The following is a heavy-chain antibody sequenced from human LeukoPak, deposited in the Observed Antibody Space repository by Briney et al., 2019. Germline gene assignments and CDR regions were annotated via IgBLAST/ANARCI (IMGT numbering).Heavy chain of an antibody. CDR3: ARNVPPTFYYYYPDV. V-gene: IGHV1-2*02. J-gene: IGHJ6*03. Sequence: GASVKVSCKASGYTFTGYYRQWVRQAPGGGLEWMGWINPNSGGTNYAQKFQGRVTMTGDTSISTAYMELSRLTSDDTAVYYSARNVPPTFYYYYPDVSGKATTVTVSS. CDR2: INPNSGGT. D-gene: IGHD2-2*01. CDR1: GYTFTGYY.